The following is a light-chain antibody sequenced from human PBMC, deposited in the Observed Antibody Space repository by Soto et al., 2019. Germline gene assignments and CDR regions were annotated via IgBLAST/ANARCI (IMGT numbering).Light chain of an antibody. CDR3: SSYTSSSTLYV. Sequence: QSALTQPASVSGSPGPSITISCTGTSSDVGGCNYVSWYQQHPGKAPKLMIYEVSNRPSGVSTRFSGSKSGNTASLTISGLQAEDDADYYCSSYTSSSTLYVFGTGTKVTVL. CDR1: SSDVGGCNY. CDR2: EVS. V-gene: IGLV2-14*01. J-gene: IGLJ1*01.